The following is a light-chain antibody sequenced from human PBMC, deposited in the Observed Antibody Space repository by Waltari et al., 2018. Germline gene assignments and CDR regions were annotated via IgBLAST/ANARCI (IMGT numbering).Light chain of an antibody. CDR2: NTN. J-gene: IGLJ6*01. V-gene: IGLV8-61*01. CDR3: MVYMGNGISV. CDR1: SGSVSTSNY. Sequence: TVVTQESSLSVSPGETVTLTCGLNSGSVSTSNYPSWYQQTPGQTPRTLIYNTNIRPSGVPGRFSGSILGNKGVLTITGAQADDESDYFCMVYMGNGISVFGSGTKLTVL.